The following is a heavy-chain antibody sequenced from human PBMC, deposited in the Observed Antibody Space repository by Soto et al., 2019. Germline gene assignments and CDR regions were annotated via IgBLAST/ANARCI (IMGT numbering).Heavy chain of an antibody. Sequence: GVLMRVCCAAAELNGCGNYMSWVRQAPGKGLEWVSVIYSGGSTYYADSVKGRFTISRDNSKNTLYLQMNSLRAEDTAVYYCARRLNWGQGTLVTVSS. CDR3: ARRLN. D-gene: IGHD3-22*01. CDR2: IYSGGST. CDR1: ELNGCGNY. V-gene: IGHV3-66*01. J-gene: IGHJ4*02.